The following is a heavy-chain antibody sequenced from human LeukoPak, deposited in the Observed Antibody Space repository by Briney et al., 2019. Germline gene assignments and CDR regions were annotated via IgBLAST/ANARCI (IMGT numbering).Heavy chain of an antibody. CDR1: GDSIGRINYY. CDR2: MSYSGHT. CDR3: ARDSGTTGEVKFDP. V-gene: IGHV4-39*07. J-gene: IGHJ5*02. D-gene: IGHD3-10*01. Sequence: PSETLSLTCTLSGDSIGRINYYWGWIRQPPGKGLEWIVSMSYSGHTYYNPSLKSRVTMSIDTSKNQFSLNLISVTAADTAVYYCARDSGTTGEVKFDPWGQGTLVTVSS.